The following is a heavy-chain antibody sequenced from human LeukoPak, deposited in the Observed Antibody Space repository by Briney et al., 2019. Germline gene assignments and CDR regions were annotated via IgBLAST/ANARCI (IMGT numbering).Heavy chain of an antibody. Sequence: GGSLRLSCAASGFTFSSYSMNWVRQALGKGLEWVSSISSGSSYIYYADSVKGRFTISRDNAKNSLYLQMNSLRAEDTAVYYCARDGGDYYDSSGYPFDYWGQGTLVTVSS. CDR1: GFTFSSYS. D-gene: IGHD3-22*01. CDR2: ISSGSSYI. V-gene: IGHV3-21*01. CDR3: ARDGGDYYDSSGYPFDY. J-gene: IGHJ4*02.